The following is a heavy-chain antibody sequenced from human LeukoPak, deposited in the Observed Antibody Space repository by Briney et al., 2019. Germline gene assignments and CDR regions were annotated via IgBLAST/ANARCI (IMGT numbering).Heavy chain of an antibody. J-gene: IGHJ4*02. CDR2: ISSNGGST. CDR1: GFTFSSYD. V-gene: IGHV3-64*01. D-gene: IGHD3-9*01. Sequence: GGSLRLSCAASGFTFSSYDMHWVRQAPGKGLEYVSAISSNGGSTYYANSVKGRFTISRDNSKNTLYLQMGSLRAEDMAVYYCARAGYYDILTGYFYWGQGTLVTVSS. CDR3: ARAGYYDILTGYFY.